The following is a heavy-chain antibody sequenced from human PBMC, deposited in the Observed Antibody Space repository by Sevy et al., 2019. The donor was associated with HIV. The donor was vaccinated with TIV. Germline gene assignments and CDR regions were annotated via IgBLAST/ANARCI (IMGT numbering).Heavy chain of an antibody. Sequence: GGSLRLSCAASGFTFNNAWMTWVRQAPGKGLEWVGRIKSKPDGGTALYAAPVKGRVTISRDDSKNTLYLQMNGLKNEDTAMYYCTTESAKYSGIHHAFEIWGQGTMVTVSS. CDR1: GFTFNNAW. J-gene: IGHJ3*02. CDR2: IKSKPDGGTA. D-gene: IGHD1-26*01. CDR3: TTESAKYSGIHHAFEI. V-gene: IGHV3-15*01.